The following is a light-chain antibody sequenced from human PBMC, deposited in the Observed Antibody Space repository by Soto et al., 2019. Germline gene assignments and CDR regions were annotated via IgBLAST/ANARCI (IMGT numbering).Light chain of an antibody. CDR2: DAS. J-gene: IGKJ3*01. CDR3: QKYDNLLFT. V-gene: IGKV1-33*01. Sequence: DIQMTQSPSSLSASVGDRVTITCQASQDISNYFNWYQQKPGKAPKLLIYDASNLETGVPSRFSGSGSGTDFTFTISSLQPEDIATYYFQKYDNLLFTFGPGTKVDIK. CDR1: QDISNY.